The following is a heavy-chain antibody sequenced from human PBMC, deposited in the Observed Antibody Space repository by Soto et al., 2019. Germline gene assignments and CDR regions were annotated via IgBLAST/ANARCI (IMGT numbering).Heavy chain of an antibody. CDR1: GGSFSGYY. J-gene: IGHJ3*01. V-gene: IGHV4-4*07. Sequence: SETLALTCTVSGGSFSGYYWSWIRQPAGKGLEWIGRIYTTGSTNYNPSLKSRVTMSVDTSKNQFSLKLRCLTAADTAVYYCARAKGGSSLAFDVWGQGTMVTVSS. CDR2: IYTTGST. D-gene: IGHD1-26*01. CDR3: ARAKGGSSLAFDV.